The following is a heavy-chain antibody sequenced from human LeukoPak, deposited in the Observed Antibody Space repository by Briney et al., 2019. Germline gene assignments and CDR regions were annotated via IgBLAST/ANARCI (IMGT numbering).Heavy chain of an antibody. CDR1: GFTFSSYW. J-gene: IGHJ4*02. Sequence: GGSLRLSCAASGFTFSSYWMSWVRQAPGKGLEWVANIKQDGSEKYYVDSVKGRFTISRDNAKNSLYLQMNSLRAEDTAVYYCARDPHFDPYCSSTSCYAVYWGQGTLVTVSS. CDR3: ARDPHFDPYCSSTSCYAVY. D-gene: IGHD2-2*01. CDR2: IKQDGSEK. V-gene: IGHV3-7*01.